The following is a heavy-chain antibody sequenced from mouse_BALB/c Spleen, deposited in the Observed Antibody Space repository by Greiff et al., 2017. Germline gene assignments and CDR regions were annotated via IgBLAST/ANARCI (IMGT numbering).Heavy chain of an antibody. Sequence: VQLQQSGAELVKPGASVKLSCTASGFNIKDTYMHWVKQRPEQGLEWIGRIDPANGNTKYDPKFQGKATITADTSSNTAYLQLSSLTSEDTAVYYCARIHYYGTRAMDYWGQGTSVTVSS. J-gene: IGHJ4*01. V-gene: IGHV14-3*02. D-gene: IGHD1-2*01. CDR1: GFNIKDTY. CDR3: ARIHYYGTRAMDY. CDR2: IDPANGNT.